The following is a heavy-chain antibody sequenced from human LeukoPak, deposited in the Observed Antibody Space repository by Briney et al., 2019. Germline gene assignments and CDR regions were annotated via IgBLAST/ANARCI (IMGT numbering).Heavy chain of an antibody. D-gene: IGHD1-26*01. Sequence: QAGGSLRLSCAASGFTFSTYWIHWVRQAPGKGLEWVSAISGSGGSTYYADSVKGRFTISRDNSKNTLYLQMNSLRAEDTAVYYCAKVRWGSLVGAKGYFDYWGQGTLVTVSS. CDR2: ISGSGGST. J-gene: IGHJ4*02. V-gene: IGHV3-23*01. CDR1: GFTFSTYW. CDR3: AKVRWGSLVGAKGYFDY.